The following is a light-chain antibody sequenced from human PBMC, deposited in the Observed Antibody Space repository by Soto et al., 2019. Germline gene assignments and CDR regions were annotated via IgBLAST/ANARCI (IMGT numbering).Light chain of an antibody. CDR2: KAS. CDR3: HQYDTYS. CDR1: QTISSW. V-gene: IGKV1-5*03. Sequence: EIEVTQKNSTLSGSVGGRFTSTCRASQTISSWLAWYQQKPGKAPKLLIYKASTLKSGVPSRFSGSGSGTEFTLTISSLQPDDFATYFCHQYDTYSFGQGTKVDIK. J-gene: IGKJ1*01.